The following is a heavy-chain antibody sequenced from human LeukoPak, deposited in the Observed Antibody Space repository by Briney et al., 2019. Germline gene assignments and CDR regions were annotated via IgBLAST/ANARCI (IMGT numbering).Heavy chain of an antibody. CDR2: ISASGGST. V-gene: IGHV3-23*01. Sequence: GGSLGLSCAASGFTFSSQAMSWVRQAPGKGLEWVSVISASGGSTAYADSVKGRFTVSRDNSNNTMYLQVNSLRAEDTALYYCAKNSMSRSWNYHYGMDVWGQGTTVLVSS. CDR3: AKNSMSRSWNYHYGMDV. D-gene: IGHD6-13*01. J-gene: IGHJ6*02. CDR1: GFTFSSQA.